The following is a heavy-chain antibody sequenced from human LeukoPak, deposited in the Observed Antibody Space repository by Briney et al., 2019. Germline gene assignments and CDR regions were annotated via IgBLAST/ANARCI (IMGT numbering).Heavy chain of an antibody. V-gene: IGHV4-34*01. CDR2: INHSGST. D-gene: IGHD6-19*01. J-gene: IGHJ4*02. CDR3: ARRGGWSYFDY. CDR1: GGSFSGYY. Sequence: SETLSLTCAVYGGSFSGYYWSWIRQPPGKGLEWIGEINHSGSTNYNPSLKSRVTISVDTSKNQFSLKLSSVTAADTAVYYCARRGGWSYFDYWGQGTLVTVSS.